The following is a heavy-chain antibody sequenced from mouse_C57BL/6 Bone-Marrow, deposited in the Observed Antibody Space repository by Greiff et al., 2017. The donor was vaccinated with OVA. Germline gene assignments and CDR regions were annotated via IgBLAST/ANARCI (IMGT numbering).Heavy chain of an antibody. D-gene: IGHD2-5*01. Sequence: DVKLVESGGGLVQPKGSLKLSCAASGFSFNTYAMNWVRQAPGKGLEWVARIRSKSNNYATYYADSVKDRFTISRDDSESMLYLQMNNLKTEDTAMYYCVRPYYSNGFAYWGQGTLVTVSA. V-gene: IGHV10-1*01. CDR2: IRSKSNNYAT. CDR3: VRPYYSNGFAY. J-gene: IGHJ3*01. CDR1: GFSFNTYA.